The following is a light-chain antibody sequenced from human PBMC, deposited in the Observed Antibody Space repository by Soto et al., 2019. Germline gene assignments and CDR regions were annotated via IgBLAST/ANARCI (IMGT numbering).Light chain of an antibody. CDR2: DVS. V-gene: IGKV1-5*01. CDR3: QQYHRYST. CDR1: QTINAW. J-gene: IGKJ1*01. Sequence: DIQMTQAPSTLSASVGDRVTITCRASQTINAWLAWYQQKPGKAPKLLIYDVSTLHSGVPSRFSGSASGTECTLTISNLESDDFATYYCQQYHRYSTFGQGTRVDIK.